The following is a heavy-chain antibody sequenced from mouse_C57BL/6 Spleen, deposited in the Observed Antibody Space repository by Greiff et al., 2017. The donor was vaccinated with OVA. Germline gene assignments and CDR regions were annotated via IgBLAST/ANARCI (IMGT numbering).Heavy chain of an antibody. J-gene: IGHJ1*03. Sequence: EVQLQQSGPELVKPGASVKISCKASGYTFTDYYMNWVKQSHGKSLEWIGDINPNNGGTSYNQKFKGKATLTVDKSSSTAYMELRSLTSEDSAVYYCAREVVGYFDVWGTGTTVTVSS. CDR2: INPNNGGT. CDR3: AREVVGYFDV. D-gene: IGHD1-1*01. CDR1: GYTFTDYY. V-gene: IGHV1-26*01.